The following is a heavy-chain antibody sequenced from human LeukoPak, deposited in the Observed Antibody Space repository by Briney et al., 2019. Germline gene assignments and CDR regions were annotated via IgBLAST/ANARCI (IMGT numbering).Heavy chain of an antibody. CDR3: ATPRTYSSGWYGIDY. D-gene: IGHD6-19*01. CDR2: FDPEDGET. CDR1: GYTFTGYY. V-gene: IGHV1-24*01. Sequence: ASVKVSCKASGYTFTGYYMHWVRQAPGKGLEWMGGFDPEDGETIYAQKFQGRVTMTEDTSTDTAYMELSSLRSEDTAVYYCATPRTYSSGWYGIDYWGQGTLVTVSS. J-gene: IGHJ4*02.